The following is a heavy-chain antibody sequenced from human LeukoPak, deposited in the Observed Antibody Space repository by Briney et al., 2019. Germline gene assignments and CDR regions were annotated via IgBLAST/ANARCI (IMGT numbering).Heavy chain of an antibody. CDR1: GGSISSGSYY. D-gene: IGHD4-17*01. V-gene: IGHV4-61*02. J-gene: IGHJ4*02. Sequence: PSETLSLTCTVSGGSISSGSYYWSWIRQPAGKGLEWIGRIYTSGSTNYNPSLKSRVTISVDTSKNQFSLKLSSVTAADTAVYYCARGSTVTKVPYRDYWGQGTLVTVSS. CDR3: ARGSTVTKVPYRDY. CDR2: IYTSGST.